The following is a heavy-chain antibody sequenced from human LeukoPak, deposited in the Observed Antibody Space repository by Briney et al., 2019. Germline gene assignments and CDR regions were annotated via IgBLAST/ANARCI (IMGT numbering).Heavy chain of an antibody. J-gene: IGHJ4*02. CDR3: ASMHGWVGYCSGGSCYEFDY. V-gene: IGHV1-2*02. CDR2: INPNSGGT. D-gene: IGHD2-15*01. CDR1: GYTFTGYY. Sequence: GASVKVSCKASGYTFTGYYMHWVRQAPGQGLEWMGWINPNSGGTNYAQKFQGRVTMTRDTSISTAYMELSRLRSDDTAVYYCASMHGWVGYCSGGSCYEFDYWGQGTLVTVSS.